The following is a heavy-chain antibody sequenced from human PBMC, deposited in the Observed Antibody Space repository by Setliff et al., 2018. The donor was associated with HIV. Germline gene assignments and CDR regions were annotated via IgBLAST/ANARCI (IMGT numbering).Heavy chain of an antibody. Sequence: ASVKVSCKASGYTFTSFDINWVRQATGQGLEWMGWMNPNSGTKGYEQKFQGRVTMTRDTSISTAYMELSSLRSEDTAVYYCARGLAVAGTGYWGQGTRVTVSS. CDR3: ARGLAVAGTGY. D-gene: IGHD6-19*01. J-gene: IGHJ4*02. V-gene: IGHV1-8*02. CDR2: MNPNSGTK. CDR1: GYTFTSFD.